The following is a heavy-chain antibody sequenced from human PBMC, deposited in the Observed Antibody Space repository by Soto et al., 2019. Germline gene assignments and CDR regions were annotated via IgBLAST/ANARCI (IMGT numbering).Heavy chain of an antibody. Sequence: GGSLRLSCEASGFTLRNYAMTWVRQAPGKGLEWVSLISANDVGTYYAESVKTRFTISTDQSRNTVYLQMDSLRADDTAIYCCAKAKNDYNWDNRPPFDYWGQGTLVTVSS. J-gene: IGHJ4*02. D-gene: IGHD1-20*01. V-gene: IGHV3-23*01. CDR1: GFTLRNYA. CDR2: ISANDVGT. CDR3: AKAKNDYNWDNRPPFDY.